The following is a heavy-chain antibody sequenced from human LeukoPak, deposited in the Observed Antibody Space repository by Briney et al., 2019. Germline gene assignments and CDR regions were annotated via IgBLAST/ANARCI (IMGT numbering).Heavy chain of an antibody. CDR1: GFTFSRYS. D-gene: IGHD4-17*01. Sequence: GGSLRLSCAASGFTFSRYSMNWVRQAPGKGLEWVSAISGSGGSTYYADSVKGRFTISRDNSKNTLYLQMNSLRAEDTAVYYCAKGHYGDYYYYYYMDVWGKGTTVTVSS. V-gene: IGHV3-23*01. J-gene: IGHJ6*03. CDR3: AKGHYGDYYYYYYMDV. CDR2: ISGSGGST.